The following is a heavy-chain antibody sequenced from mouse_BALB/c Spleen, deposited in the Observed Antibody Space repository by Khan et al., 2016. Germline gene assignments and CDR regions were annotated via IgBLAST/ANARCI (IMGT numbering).Heavy chain of an antibody. Sequence: QVQLKQSGPGLVQPSQSLSITCTVSGFSLTGYGVNWVRQPPGKGLEWLGMIWGDGSTDYNSALKSRLSISKDNSKSPVVLKMNSLQTDDTASYYCARDRDGYSYAMDYWGQGTSVTVSS. V-gene: IGHV2-6-7*01. CDR2: IWGDGST. CDR3: ARDRDGYSYAMDY. CDR1: GFSLTGYG. D-gene: IGHD2-3*01. J-gene: IGHJ4*01.